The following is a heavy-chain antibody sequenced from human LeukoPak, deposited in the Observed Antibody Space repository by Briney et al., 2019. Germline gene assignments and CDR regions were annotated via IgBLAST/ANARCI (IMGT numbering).Heavy chain of an antibody. D-gene: IGHD3-16*02. Sequence: GGSLRLSCAASGFTFSSYEMNWVRQAPGKGLEWVSYISNSGSTIYYADSVKGRFTISRDNAKNSLYLQMNSLRDEDTAVYYCARDFFAFGGVIALLDYWGQGTLVTVSS. J-gene: IGHJ4*02. CDR2: ISNSGSTI. CDR1: GFTFSSYE. CDR3: ARDFFAFGGVIALLDY. V-gene: IGHV3-48*03.